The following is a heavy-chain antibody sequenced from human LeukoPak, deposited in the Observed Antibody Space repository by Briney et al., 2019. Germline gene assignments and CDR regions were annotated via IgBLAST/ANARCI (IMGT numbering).Heavy chain of an antibody. CDR2: MNPNSGNT. V-gene: IGHV1-8*01. Sequence: ASVKVSCKASGYTFTSYDINWVRQAIGQGLEWMGWMNPNSGNTGYAQKFQGRVTMTRNTSISTAYMELSSLRSEDTAVYYCARGGLNEMVTSDGAFDIWGQGTMVTVSS. CDR3: ARGGLNEMVTSDGAFDI. D-gene: IGHD5-24*01. J-gene: IGHJ3*02. CDR1: GYTFTSYD.